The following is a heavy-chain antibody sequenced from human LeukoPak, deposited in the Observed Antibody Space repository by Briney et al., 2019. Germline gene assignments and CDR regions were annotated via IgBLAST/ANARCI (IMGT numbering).Heavy chain of an antibody. CDR3: ARVRLAANWFDP. CDR1: GYTFTSYD. CDR2: MSPKSANT. J-gene: IGHJ5*02. V-gene: IGHV1-8*03. Sequence: ASVKVSCKASGYTFTSYDINWVRQASGQGLEWMGWMSPKSANTGYAQQFQGRVTITRDTSISTAYMELSSLTSEDTAVYYCARVRLAANWFDPWGQGTLVTVSS. D-gene: IGHD3-10*01.